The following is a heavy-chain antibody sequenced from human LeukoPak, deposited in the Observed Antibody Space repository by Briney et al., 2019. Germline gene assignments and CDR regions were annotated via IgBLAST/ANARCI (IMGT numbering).Heavy chain of an antibody. Sequence: WETLSLNCFVSNYSSSSGYYWGWIRQPPGKGLEWIGSIYHGGTTYYNPSLKSRVTVSVDTSKNQFSLKLRSVTAADTAVYYCARHPSTTGFDYWGRGTLATVSS. CDR2: IYHGGTT. V-gene: IGHV4-38-2*01. CDR1: NYSSSSGYY. D-gene: IGHD1-1*01. CDR3: ARHPSTTGFDY. J-gene: IGHJ4*02.